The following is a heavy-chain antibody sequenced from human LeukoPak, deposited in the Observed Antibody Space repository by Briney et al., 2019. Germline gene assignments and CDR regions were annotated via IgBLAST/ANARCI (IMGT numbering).Heavy chain of an antibody. J-gene: IGHJ5*02. Sequence: GGSLRLSCAASGFTFSSYAMSWVRQAPGKGLEWVSAISGSGGSTYYADSVKGRFTISRDNSKNTLYLRMNSLRAEDTAVYYCAKDSSGYYYGVRWFDPWGQGTLVTVSS. CDR3: AKDSSGYYYGVRWFDP. V-gene: IGHV3-23*01. CDR2: ISGSGGST. CDR1: GFTFSSYA. D-gene: IGHD3-22*01.